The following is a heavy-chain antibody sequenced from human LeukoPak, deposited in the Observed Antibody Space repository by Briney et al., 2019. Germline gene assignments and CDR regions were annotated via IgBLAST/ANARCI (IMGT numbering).Heavy chain of an antibody. CDR3: ARVRDGYQGYYFDY. CDR1: GYSISSGYY. Sequence: PSETLSLTCTVSGYSISSGYYWSWIRQPPGKGLGLIGYIYYSGSTNYNPSLKSRATISVDTSKNQFSLKLTSVTAADTAVYYCARVRDGYQGYYFDYWGQGTLVTVSS. CDR2: IYYSGST. V-gene: IGHV4-61*01. J-gene: IGHJ4*02. D-gene: IGHD5-24*01.